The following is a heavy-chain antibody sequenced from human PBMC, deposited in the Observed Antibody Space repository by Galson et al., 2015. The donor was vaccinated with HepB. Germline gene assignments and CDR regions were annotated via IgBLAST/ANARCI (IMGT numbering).Heavy chain of an antibody. CDR2: MKHDGSEK. J-gene: IGHJ4*02. D-gene: IGHD3-10*01. Sequence: SLRLSCAASGFTFSSYWMNWVRQAPGKGLEWVANMKHDGSEKYYVDSLKGRFTISRDDAQSSLYLQMNSLRAEDTAVYYCARSPKRSLWFGDLLYFDHFGQGTLVTVSS. CDR3: ARSPKRSLWFGDLLYFDH. V-gene: IGHV3-7*03. CDR1: GFTFSSYW.